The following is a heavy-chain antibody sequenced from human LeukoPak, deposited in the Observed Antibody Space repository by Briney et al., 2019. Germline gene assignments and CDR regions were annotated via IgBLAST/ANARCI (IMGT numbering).Heavy chain of an antibody. J-gene: IGHJ4*02. V-gene: IGHV3-21*01. CDR3: AREGDSSSWYDY. CDR1: GFTFSSYS. D-gene: IGHD6-13*01. CDR2: ISSGSIYI. Sequence: PGGSLRLSCAASGFTFSSYSMNWVRQAPGKGLEWVSFISSGSIYIYYADSVKGRFTISRDNAKNSLYLQMNSLRVEDTAVYYCAREGDSSSWYDYWGQGTLVTVSS.